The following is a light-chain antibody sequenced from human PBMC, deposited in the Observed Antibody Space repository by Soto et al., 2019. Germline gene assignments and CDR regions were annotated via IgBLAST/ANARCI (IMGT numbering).Light chain of an antibody. J-gene: IGKJ1*01. CDR1: QSVSNNY. V-gene: IGKV3-20*01. Sequence: EIGLTQSPGTLSLSPGERVTLSCRASQSVSNNYLAWYQQKPGQAPRLLIYGASSGATGIPDRFRGSGSGTEFTLTISRLEPEDFAVYYCQQYGSSGTFGQGTKVDIK. CDR3: QQYGSSGT. CDR2: GAS.